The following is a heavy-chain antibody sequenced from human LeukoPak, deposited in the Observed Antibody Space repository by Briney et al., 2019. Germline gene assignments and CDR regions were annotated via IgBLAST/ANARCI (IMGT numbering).Heavy chain of an antibody. CDR2: ISYDGSDK. Sequence: GGSLRLSCAASGFTFSTYAMHWVRQAPGKGLEWVAIISYDGSDKYYSDSVKGRFTISRDNSKNTLYLQMKSLRAEDTAVYYCAKVRVVFNWNYAYYFDSWGQGTLVTVSS. D-gene: IGHD1-7*01. V-gene: IGHV3-30*18. CDR1: GFTFSTYA. J-gene: IGHJ4*02. CDR3: AKVRVVFNWNYAYYFDS.